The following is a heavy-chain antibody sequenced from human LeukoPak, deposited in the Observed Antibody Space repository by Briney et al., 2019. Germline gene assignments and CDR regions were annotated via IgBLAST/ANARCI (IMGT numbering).Heavy chain of an antibody. V-gene: IGHV3-15*01. CDR3: TTEGTNYDFWSGSAYFDY. J-gene: IGHJ4*02. CDR1: GFTFSNAW. Sequence: PGGSLRLSCAASGFTFSNAWMSWVRQAPGKGLEWVGRIKSKTDGGTTDYAAPVKGRFTISRDDSKNTLYPQMNSLKTEDTAVYYCTTEGTNYDFWSGSAYFDYWGQGTLVTVSS. D-gene: IGHD3-3*01. CDR2: IKSKTDGGTT.